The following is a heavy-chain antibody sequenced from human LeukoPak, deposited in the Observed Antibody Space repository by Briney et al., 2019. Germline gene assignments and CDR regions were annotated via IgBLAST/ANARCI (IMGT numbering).Heavy chain of an antibody. CDR3: ATVLYDSSGYYPLGYFDY. V-gene: IGHV3-23*01. CDR2: ISGEGGST. J-gene: IGHJ4*02. D-gene: IGHD3-22*01. CDR1: GFTFSSDA. Sequence: GGSLRLSCSASGFTFSSDAMSSVRQAPGKGLEWVSAISGEGGSTYYADSVKGRFTISRDNSNITLYLQMNSLRAEDTAVYYCATVLYDSSGYYPLGYFDYWGQGTLVTVSP.